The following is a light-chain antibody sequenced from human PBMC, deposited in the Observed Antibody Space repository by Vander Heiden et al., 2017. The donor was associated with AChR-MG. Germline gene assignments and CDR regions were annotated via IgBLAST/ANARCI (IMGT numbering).Light chain of an antibody. Sequence: QSVLTQPPSVSSAPGQKVTTSCSGSSSNMGNNYVSWYQQLPGTAPKLLIYDNNKRPSGIPDRFSGSKSGTSATLGITGLQTGDEADYYCGTWDSSLSAGRVFGGGTKLTVL. CDR3: GTWDSSLSAGRV. CDR2: DNN. J-gene: IGLJ3*02. CDR1: SSNMGNNY. V-gene: IGLV1-51*01.